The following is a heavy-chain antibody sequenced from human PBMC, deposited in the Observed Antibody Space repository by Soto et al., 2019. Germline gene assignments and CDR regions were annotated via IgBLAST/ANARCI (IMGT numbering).Heavy chain of an antibody. J-gene: IGHJ4*01. V-gene: IGHV4-59*08. CDR2: IYYTGST. CDR1: GGAISSYY. Sequence: SETLSLTCTVSGGAISSYYWSWIRQPPGKGLEYIGYIYYTGSTNYNPSLKSRVTISVDTSKNQFSLKLSYVTAAATAVYYCARGRLLRAQGHYFYFFDYRGPVTLATVCS. CDR3: ARGRLLRAQGHYFYFFDY. D-gene: IGHD4-17*01.